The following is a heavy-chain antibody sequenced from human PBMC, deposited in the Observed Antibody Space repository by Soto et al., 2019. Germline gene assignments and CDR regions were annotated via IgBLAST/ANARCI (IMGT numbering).Heavy chain of an antibody. CDR3: ARASSKWLLLRYYYYYGMDV. CDR1: GFTFSSYG. Sequence: GGSLSLSCAASGFTFSSYGMHWVRQAPGKGLEWVAVIWYDGSNKYYADSVKGRFTISRDNSKNTLYLQMNSLRAEDTAVYYCARASSKWLLLRYYYYYGMDVWGQGTTVTVSS. J-gene: IGHJ6*02. D-gene: IGHD3-22*01. V-gene: IGHV3-33*01. CDR2: IWYDGSNK.